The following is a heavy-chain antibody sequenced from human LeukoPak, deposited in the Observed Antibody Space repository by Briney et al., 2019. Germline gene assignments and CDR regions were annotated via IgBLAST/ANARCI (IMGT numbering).Heavy chain of an antibody. D-gene: IGHD3-22*01. CDR2: IYPGDSDT. CDR1: GYSFTSYW. Sequence: GESLKISCKGSGYSFTSYWIGWVRQMPGKGLEWMGIIYPGDSDTRYSPSFQGQVTISADKSTSTAYLQWSSLKAWDTAMYYCARLSSITMIVVVPPGAFDIWGQGTMVTVSS. V-gene: IGHV5-51*01. J-gene: IGHJ3*02. CDR3: ARLSSITMIVVVPPGAFDI.